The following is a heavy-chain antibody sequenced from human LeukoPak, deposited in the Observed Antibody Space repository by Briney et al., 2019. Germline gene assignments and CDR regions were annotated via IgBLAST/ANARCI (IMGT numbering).Heavy chain of an antibody. CDR2: IIPIFGTA. CDR1: GGTFSSYA. D-gene: IGHD3-10*01. CDR3: ARDAGFGELLYWFDP. Sequence: ASVKVSCKASGGTFSSYAISWVRQAPGQGLEWMGGIIPIFGTANYAQKFQGRVTITADESTSTAYMELSSLRSEDTAVYYCARDAGFGELLYWFDPWGQGTLVTVSS. J-gene: IGHJ5*02. V-gene: IGHV1-69*13.